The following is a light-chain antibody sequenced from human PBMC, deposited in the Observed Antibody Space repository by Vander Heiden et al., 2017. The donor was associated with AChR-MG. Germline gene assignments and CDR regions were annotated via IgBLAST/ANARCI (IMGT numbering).Light chain of an antibody. CDR3: GTWDTSLPL. J-gene: IGLJ2*01. CDR1: SSNIGNHY. CDR2: DND. V-gene: IGLV1-51*01. Sequence: QSVLPQPPSVSAAPGPKVTISCSGSSSNIGNHYVSWYQQLPGAAPTLLIYDNDRRPSGIPDRFSASKSGASATLGITGLQTGDKADYYCGTWDTSLPLFGGGTKFTVL.